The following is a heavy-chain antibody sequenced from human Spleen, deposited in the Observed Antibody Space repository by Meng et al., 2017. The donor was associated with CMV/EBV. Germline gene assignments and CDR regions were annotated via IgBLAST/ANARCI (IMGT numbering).Heavy chain of an antibody. Sequence: SGYTFSGYPMHWVRQAPGQGLEWVGWINPNSGATKYAQKFQGRITVTSDTSITTVYMELSRLRPDDTAVYYCARVIAVAGTAPFDYWGQGTLVTVSS. D-gene: IGHD6-19*01. J-gene: IGHJ4*02. CDR3: ARVIAVAGTAPFDY. V-gene: IGHV1-2*02. CDR2: INPNSGAT. CDR1: GYTFSGYP.